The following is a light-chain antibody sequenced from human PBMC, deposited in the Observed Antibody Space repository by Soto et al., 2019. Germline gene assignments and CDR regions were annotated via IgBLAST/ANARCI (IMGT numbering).Light chain of an antibody. J-gene: IGKJ1*01. CDR1: PSIRDD. Sequence: DIQMTQSPSSLSASVGDRVTITCRASPSIRDDLSWYQQRPGKAPKRLIYAASNLQSGVPSRFSGSGYGTEFTLTISSLQPDDFATYYCQKYNSAPRTFGQGTKVDIK. V-gene: IGKV1-17*01. CDR2: AAS. CDR3: QKYNSAPRT.